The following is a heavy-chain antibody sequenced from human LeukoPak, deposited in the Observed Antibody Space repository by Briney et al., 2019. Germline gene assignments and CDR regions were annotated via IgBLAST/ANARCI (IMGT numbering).Heavy chain of an antibody. CDR3: ARRIYPLDY. D-gene: IGHD2/OR15-2a*01. CDR1: GCTFTRYD. V-gene: IGHV1-8*01. Sequence: ASVKVSCKASGCTFTRYDIYWVRQATGQGLEWMGWMNPHSGDTGYAQKFQGRVTMTRNTSISTAYMELSSLRSEDTAVYYCARRIYPLDYWGQGTLVTVSS. CDR2: MNPHSGDT. J-gene: IGHJ4*02.